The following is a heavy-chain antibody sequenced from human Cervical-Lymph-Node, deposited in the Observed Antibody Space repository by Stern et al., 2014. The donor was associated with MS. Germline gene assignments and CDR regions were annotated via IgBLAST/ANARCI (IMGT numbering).Heavy chain of an antibody. CDR3: AKVPGPNSGNYPFDC. V-gene: IGHV3-23*04. CDR2: ISGGGGSI. Sequence: VQLVESGGGLVQPGGSLRLSCAASGLTFSSHAMTWVRQAPGKGLEWVSVISGGGGSIEYGDSVKGRFIISRDNSRNTLYLQMNSLRAEDTAVYYCAKVPGPNSGNYPFDCWGQGTLVTVSS. D-gene: IGHD1-26*01. CDR1: GLTFSSHA. J-gene: IGHJ4*02.